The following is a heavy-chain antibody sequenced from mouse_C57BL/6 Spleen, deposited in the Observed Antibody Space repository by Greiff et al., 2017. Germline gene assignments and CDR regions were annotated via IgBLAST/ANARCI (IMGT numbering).Heavy chain of an antibody. CDR3: ARDLPLTTVVANAMDY. V-gene: IGHV5-4*01. CDR1: GFTFSSYA. D-gene: IGHD1-1*01. CDR2: LSDGGSYT. J-gene: IGHJ4*01. Sequence: EVKLVESGGGLVKPGGSLKLSCAASGFTFSSYAMSWVRQTPEKRLEWVATLSDGGSYTYYPDNVKGRFTISRDNAKNNLYLQMSHLKSEDTAMYYCARDLPLTTVVANAMDYWGQGTSVTVSS.